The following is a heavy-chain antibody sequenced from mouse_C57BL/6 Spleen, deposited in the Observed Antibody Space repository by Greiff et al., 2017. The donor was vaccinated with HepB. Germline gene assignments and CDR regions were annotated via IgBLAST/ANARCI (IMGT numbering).Heavy chain of an antibody. V-gene: IGHV5-9-1*02. D-gene: IGHD2-1*01. Sequence: EVKLMESGEGLVKPGGSLKLSCAASGFTFSSYAMSWVRQTPEKRLEWVAYISSGGDYIYYADTVKGRFTISRDNARNTLYLQMSSLKSEDTAMYYCTRVPLYYGLAWFAYWGQGTLVTVSA. J-gene: IGHJ3*01. CDR2: ISSGGDYI. CDR3: TRVPLYYGLAWFAY. CDR1: GFTFSSYA.